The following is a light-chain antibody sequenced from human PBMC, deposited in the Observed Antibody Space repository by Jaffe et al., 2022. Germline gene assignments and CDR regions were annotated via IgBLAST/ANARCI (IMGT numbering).Light chain of an antibody. CDR2: GAS. CDR1: QSVSAN. V-gene: IGKV3D-15*01. J-gene: IGKJ4*01. Sequence: EIVMMQSPATLSVSPGERATLSCRASQSVSANIAWYQQKPGQAPRLLMYGASNRAAGIPARFSGSGSGTEFTLTISSLQSEDFAVYYCQTYNNWPLTFGGGTKVEIK. CDR3: QTYNNWPLT.